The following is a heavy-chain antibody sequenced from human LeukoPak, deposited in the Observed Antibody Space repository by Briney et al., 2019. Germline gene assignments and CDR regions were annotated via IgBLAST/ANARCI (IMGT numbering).Heavy chain of an antibody. Sequence: SGTLSLTCAVSGGSISSSNWWSWVRQPPGKGLEWIGEIYHSGSTNYNPSLKSRVTISVDKSKNQFSLKLSSVTAADTAVYYCAKGSIVGATSYYYLDVWGTGTTVTVSS. V-gene: IGHV4-4*02. CDR1: GGSISSSNW. J-gene: IGHJ6*03. CDR2: IYHSGST. D-gene: IGHD1-26*01. CDR3: AKGSIVGATSYYYLDV.